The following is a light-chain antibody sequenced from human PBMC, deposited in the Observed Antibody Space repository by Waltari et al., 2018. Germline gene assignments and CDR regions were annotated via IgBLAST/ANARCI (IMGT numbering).Light chain of an antibody. J-gene: IGKJ1*01. V-gene: IGKV2-29*02. Sequence: DSVLTQTPLSLSVTPGQPASISCKSSQSLLHSDGRTYLYWYLHKPGQSPQLLIYGVSSRFSGVPDRFSGSGSGTDFTLEISRVEAVDVGIYYCMQGIHLPWTFGQGTKVEIK. CDR3: MQGIHLPWT. CDR2: GVS. CDR1: QSLLHSDGRTY.